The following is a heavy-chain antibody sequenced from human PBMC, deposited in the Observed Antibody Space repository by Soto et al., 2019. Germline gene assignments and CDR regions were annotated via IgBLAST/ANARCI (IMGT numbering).Heavy chain of an antibody. V-gene: IGHV3-33*06. Sequence: GGSGRLSCAASGFIFNEYGMHWVRQAPGKGLEWVAVIWYDGSNKYYADSVKGRFTISRDNSKNTLYLQMDSLRAEDTAVYYCAKHDSSPFYYYYYMDVWGKGTTVTVSS. D-gene: IGHD3-22*01. CDR3: AKHDSSPFYYYYYMDV. CDR1: GFIFNEYG. J-gene: IGHJ6*03. CDR2: IWYDGSNK.